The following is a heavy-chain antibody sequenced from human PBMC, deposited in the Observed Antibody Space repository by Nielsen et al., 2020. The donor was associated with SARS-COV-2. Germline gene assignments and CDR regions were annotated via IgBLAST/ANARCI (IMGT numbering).Heavy chain of an antibody. CDR3: AKGRTFDI. CDR1: GFTFSSYG. Sequence: GESLKISCAASGFTFSSYGMHWVRQAPGKGLEWVAVISYDGSNKYYADSVKGRFTISRDNSKNTLYLQMNSLRAEDTAVYYCAKGRTFDIRGQGTVVTVSS. J-gene: IGHJ3*02. V-gene: IGHV3-30*19. CDR2: ISYDGSNK.